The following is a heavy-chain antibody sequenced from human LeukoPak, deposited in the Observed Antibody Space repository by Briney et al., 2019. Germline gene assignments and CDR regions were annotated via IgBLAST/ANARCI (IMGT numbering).Heavy chain of an antibody. CDR3: ARHVLNCVGGSCYWLYYFDY. D-gene: IGHD2-15*01. CDR1: GGSISNSNYY. J-gene: IGHJ4*02. CDR2: IYYSGST. Sequence: PSETLSLTCTVSGGSISNSNYYWGWIRQAPGKGLEWIGSIYYSGSTYYNPSLKSRVTISVDTSMNQFSLKLRSVTAADTAVYFCARHVLNCVGGSCYWLYYFDYWGQGTLVSVSS. V-gene: IGHV4-39*01.